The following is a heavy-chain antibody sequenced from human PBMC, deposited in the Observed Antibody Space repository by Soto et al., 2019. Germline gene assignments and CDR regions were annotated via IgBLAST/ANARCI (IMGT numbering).Heavy chain of an antibody. Sequence: QVQPVQSGAEVKRPGSSVKVSCKASGGTFTSFGISWVRQAPGQGLEWVGGIIPIFATANYAQKFLGRVAITADESTSTAYMDLSSLRSDDTAVFYCATYGPLMSGYDSPLDYWGQGTLVTVSS. CDR3: ATYGPLMSGYDSPLDY. J-gene: IGHJ4*02. V-gene: IGHV1-69*01. D-gene: IGHD5-12*01. CDR1: GGTFTSFG. CDR2: IIPIFATA.